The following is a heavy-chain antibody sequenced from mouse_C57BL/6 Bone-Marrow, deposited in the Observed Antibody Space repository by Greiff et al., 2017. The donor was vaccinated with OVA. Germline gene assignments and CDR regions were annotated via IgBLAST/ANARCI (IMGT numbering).Heavy chain of an antibody. CDR1: GYTFTDYY. CDR3: AAPYYGSSPDY. J-gene: IGHJ2*01. Sequence: EVQLQQSGPVLVKPGASVKMSCKASGYTFTDYYMNWVKQSHGKSLEWIGVINPYNGGTSYNQKFKGKATLTVDKSSSTAYMELNSLTSEDSAVYYCAAPYYGSSPDYWGQGTTLTVSS. D-gene: IGHD1-1*01. CDR2: INPYNGGT. V-gene: IGHV1-19*01.